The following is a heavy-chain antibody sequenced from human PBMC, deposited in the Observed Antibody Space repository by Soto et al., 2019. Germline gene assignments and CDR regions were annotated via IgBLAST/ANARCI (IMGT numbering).Heavy chain of an antibody. D-gene: IGHD3-3*01. CDR3: ARHGDFWSGSQGYNWFDP. V-gene: IGHV4-39*01. CDR2: TYYSGSA. CDR1: GCSIISSIYY. J-gene: IGHJ5*02. Sequence: SETLSLTCTVSGCSIISSIYYWGWIRQPPGKGLEWIGSTYYSGSANYNPSLKSRVTISVDTSKNQFSLELSSLTAADTAVYYCARHGDFWSGSQGYNWFDPWGQGTLVTVSS.